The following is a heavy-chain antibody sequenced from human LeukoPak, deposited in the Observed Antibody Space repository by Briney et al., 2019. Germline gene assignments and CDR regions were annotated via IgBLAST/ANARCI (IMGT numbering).Heavy chain of an antibody. D-gene: IGHD3-10*01. J-gene: IGHJ4*02. CDR3: ARAGYGSGTTFDY. Sequence: EASVKVSCKASGYTFTGYYMHWVRQAPGQGLEWMGWINPNSGGTNYAQKFQGRVTMTRDTSISTAYMELSRLRSDDTAVYYCARAGYGSGTTFDYWGQGTLVTVSS. CDR1: GYTFTGYY. CDR2: INPNSGGT. V-gene: IGHV1-2*02.